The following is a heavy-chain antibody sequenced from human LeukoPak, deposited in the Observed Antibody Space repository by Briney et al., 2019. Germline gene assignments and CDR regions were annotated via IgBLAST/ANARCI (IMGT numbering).Heavy chain of an antibody. Sequence: GGSLRLSCAASGFDFSSYLISWVRPAPGKGLEKVANIKHDGGEKYYVGSVKGRFTISRDNAKNSVYLQMNSLRAEDTAVYYCARDYLGYCSSTSCYVAPDYWGQGTLVTVSS. J-gene: IGHJ4*02. D-gene: IGHD2-2*01. CDR3: ARDYLGYCSSTSCYVAPDY. CDR2: IKHDGGEK. V-gene: IGHV3-7*01. CDR1: GFDFSSYL.